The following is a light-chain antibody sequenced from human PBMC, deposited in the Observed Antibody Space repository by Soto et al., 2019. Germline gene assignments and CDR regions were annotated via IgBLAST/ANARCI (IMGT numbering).Light chain of an antibody. V-gene: IGKV3-20*01. CDR3: QQYGTSPRT. J-gene: IGKJ2*02. Sequence: EIVLTQSPGTLSLSPGERATLSCRASQSVSSSYLAWYQQKPGQAPTLLIYGASSRATGIPDRFSGSGSGTDVTLTISRLEPEDFAVYYCQQYGTSPRTFGQGTKLEIK. CDR2: GAS. CDR1: QSVSSSY.